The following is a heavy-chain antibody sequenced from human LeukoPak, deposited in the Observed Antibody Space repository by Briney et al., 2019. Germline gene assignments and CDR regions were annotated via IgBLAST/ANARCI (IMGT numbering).Heavy chain of an antibody. D-gene: IGHD6-13*01. J-gene: IGHJ5*02. Sequence: ASVKVSCKASGYTFTGYYMHWVRQAPGKGLAWMGWINPNSGGTNYAQKFQGRVTMTRDTSISTAYMELSRLRSDDTAVYYCARGFYSSSWYGNWFDPWGQGTLVTVSS. CDR1: GYTFTGYY. CDR2: INPNSGGT. CDR3: ARGFYSSSWYGNWFDP. V-gene: IGHV1-2*02.